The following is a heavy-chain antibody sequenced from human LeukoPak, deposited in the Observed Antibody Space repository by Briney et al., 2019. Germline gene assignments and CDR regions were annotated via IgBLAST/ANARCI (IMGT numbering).Heavy chain of an antibody. J-gene: IGHJ5*02. Sequence: PSETLSLTCTVSGGSISSYYWSWIRQPPGKGLEWIGYIYYSGSTNYNPSLKSRVTISVDTSKNQFSLRLSSVTAADTAVYYCARDGAENWFDPWGRGTLVTVSS. CDR1: GGSISSYY. V-gene: IGHV4-59*01. D-gene: IGHD3-10*01. CDR2: IYYSGST. CDR3: ARDGAENWFDP.